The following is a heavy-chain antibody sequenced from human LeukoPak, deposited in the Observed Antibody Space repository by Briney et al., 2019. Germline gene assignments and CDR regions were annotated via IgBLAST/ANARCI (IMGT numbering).Heavy chain of an antibody. CDR2: IYYSGST. V-gene: IGHV4-59*12. J-gene: IGHJ5*02. CDR3: ARDLRGGAVDP. D-gene: IGHD3-16*01. CDR1: GGSTSSYY. Sequence: SETLSLTCTVSGGSTSSYYWSWIRQPPGKGLEWIGYIYYSGSTNYNPSLKSRVTISVDTSKNQFSLKLSSVTAADTAVYYCARDLRGGAVDPWGQGTLVTVSS.